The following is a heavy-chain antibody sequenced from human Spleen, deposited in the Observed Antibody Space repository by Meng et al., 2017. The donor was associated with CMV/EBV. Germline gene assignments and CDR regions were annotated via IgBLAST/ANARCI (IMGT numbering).Heavy chain of an antibody. D-gene: IGHD1-26*01. CDR2: ISGSGGST. CDR3: AKDSLLWRELLRLYYFDY. Sequence: FTFSSYAMSWVRQAPGKGLEWVSAISGSGGSTYYADSVKGRFTISRDNSKNTLYLQMNSLRAEDTAVYYCAKDSLLWRELLRLYYFDYWGQGTLVTVSS. CDR1: FTFSSYA. J-gene: IGHJ4*02. V-gene: IGHV3-23*01.